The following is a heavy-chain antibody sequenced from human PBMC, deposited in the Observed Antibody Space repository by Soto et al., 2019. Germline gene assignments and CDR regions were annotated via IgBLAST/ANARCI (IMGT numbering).Heavy chain of an antibody. D-gene: IGHD1-26*01. Sequence: GSLRLSCAASGFTFSSYAMRRVRQAPGKGLEWVSAISGSGGSTYYADSVKGRFTISRDNSKNTLYLQMNSLRAEDTAVYYCAKDPVSEWERLFDYWGQGTLVTVSS. CDR1: GFTFSSYA. V-gene: IGHV3-23*01. J-gene: IGHJ4*02. CDR3: AKDPVSEWERLFDY. CDR2: ISGSGGST.